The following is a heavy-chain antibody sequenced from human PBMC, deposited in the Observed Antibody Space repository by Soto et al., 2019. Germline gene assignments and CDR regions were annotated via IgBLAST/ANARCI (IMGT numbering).Heavy chain of an antibody. CDR3: ARSLITMERGAD. CDR1: GGSISSYY. CDR2: IYYSGST. J-gene: IGHJ4*02. Sequence: SETLSLTCTVSGGSISSYYWSWIRQPPGKGLEWIGYIYYSGSTNYNPSLKSRVTISVDTSKNQFSLKLSSVTAADTAMYYCARSLITMERGADWGQGTLVTVSS. D-gene: IGHD3-10*01. V-gene: IGHV4-59*08.